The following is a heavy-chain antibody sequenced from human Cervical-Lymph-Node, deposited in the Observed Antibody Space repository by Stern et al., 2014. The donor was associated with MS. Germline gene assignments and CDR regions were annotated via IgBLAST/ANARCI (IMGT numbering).Heavy chain of an antibody. CDR1: GYNFINNW. CDR3: ARWSIACDS. D-gene: IGHD2-21*01. J-gene: IGHJ5*01. CDR2: IYPGDSDI. V-gene: IGHV5-51*03. Sequence: EVQLVESGAEVKKPGDSLKISCKTSGYNFINNWIAWVRQVPGKGLEWIGIIYPGDSDIRYSPSFQGHVTISVDKSISTAYLQWSSLKPSDSAVYYCARWSIACDSWGHGALITVSS.